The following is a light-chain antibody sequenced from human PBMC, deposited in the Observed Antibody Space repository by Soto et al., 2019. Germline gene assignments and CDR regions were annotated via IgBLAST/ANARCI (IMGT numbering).Light chain of an antibody. CDR3: AAWDDSLSGVV. CDR1: SSAIGSKT. CDR2: SNN. V-gene: IGLV1-44*01. Sequence: QSVLTQPPSPSGTPGERVTISCSGSSSAIGSKTVNWYQQLPGTAPKLLIYSNNHRPSGVPDRFSGSKSGTSAALAISGLQSEDEADYYCAAWDDSLSGVVFGGGTKLTVL. J-gene: IGLJ2*01.